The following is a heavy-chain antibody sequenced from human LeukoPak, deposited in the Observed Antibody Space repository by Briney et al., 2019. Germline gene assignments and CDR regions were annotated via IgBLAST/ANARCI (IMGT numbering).Heavy chain of an antibody. V-gene: IGHV4-61*02. J-gene: IGHJ3*02. CDR1: GGSISSGSYY. CDR3: AREIRNVLMVYAAPDAFDI. Sequence: SETLSLTCTVSGGSISSGSYYWSWIRQPAGKGLEWIGRIYTSGSTNYNPSLKSRVTISVDTSKNQFSLKLSSVTAADTAVYYCAREIRNVLMVYAAPDAFDIWAKGQWSPSLQ. CDR2: IYTSGST. D-gene: IGHD2-8*01.